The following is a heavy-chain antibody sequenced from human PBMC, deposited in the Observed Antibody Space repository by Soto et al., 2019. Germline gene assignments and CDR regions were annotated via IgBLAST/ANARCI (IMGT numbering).Heavy chain of an antibody. CDR1: GFTFSSSW. V-gene: IGHV3-74*01. J-gene: IGHJ4*02. D-gene: IGHD3-10*01. CDR3: ARSVRSGSQVEF. CDR2: INGDESAP. Sequence: GGSLRLSCAASGFTFSSSWMHWVRQAPGKGLVWVSRINGDESAPSYADSVKGRFTISRDNAKNTLYLQMNSLRAEDTAVYYCARSVRSGSQVEFWGQGTLVTVSS.